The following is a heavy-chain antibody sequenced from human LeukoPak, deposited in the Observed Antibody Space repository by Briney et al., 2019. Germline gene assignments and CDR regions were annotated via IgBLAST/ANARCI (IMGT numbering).Heavy chain of an antibody. V-gene: IGHV3-74*01. Sequence: GGSLRLSCAASGFTVSSYWMHWVRQAPGKGLVWVSRINSDGSSTSYADSVKGRFTISRDNAKNTLYLQMNSLRAEDTAVYYCARVSYYYGSGSYRPTAVYYFDYWGQGTLVTVSS. CDR1: GFTVSSYW. CDR2: INSDGSST. CDR3: ARVSYYYGSGSYRPTAVYYFDY. J-gene: IGHJ4*02. D-gene: IGHD3-10*01.